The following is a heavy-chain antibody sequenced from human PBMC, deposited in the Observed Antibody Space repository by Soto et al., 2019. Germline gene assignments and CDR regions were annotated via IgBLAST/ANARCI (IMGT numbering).Heavy chain of an antibody. Sequence: SQTLSLTGVISGDSASSNSAAWNWIRQSPSRGLEWLGRTYYRSRWYNDYAVSVKGRITVNPDTSKNQFSLHLNSVTPEDTAVYYCTKQKGDSRTYNGMDVWGQGTTVTVSS. V-gene: IGHV6-1*01. J-gene: IGHJ6*02. CDR2: TYYRSRWYN. D-gene: IGHD2-21*02. CDR3: TKQKGDSRTYNGMDV. CDR1: GDSASSNSAA.